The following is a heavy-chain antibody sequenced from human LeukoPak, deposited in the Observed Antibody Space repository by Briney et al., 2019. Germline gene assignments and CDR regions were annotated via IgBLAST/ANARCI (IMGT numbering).Heavy chain of an antibody. Sequence: GGSLRLSCAASGFTFSSDWMHWVRQAPGKGLVCVSYINGDGSSTNYADSVRGRFTISRDNAKKTLYLQMNSLRDEDTAVYYCVRGPDSWGLGTLVTVSS. D-gene: IGHD3-16*01. J-gene: IGHJ5*01. CDR3: VRGPDS. CDR1: GFTFSSDW. CDR2: INGDGSST. V-gene: IGHV3-74*01.